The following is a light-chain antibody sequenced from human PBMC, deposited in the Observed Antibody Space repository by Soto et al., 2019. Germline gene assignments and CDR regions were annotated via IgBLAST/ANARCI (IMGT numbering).Light chain of an antibody. CDR1: QSVFGY. Sequence: VLTQSPATLSLSPGDRATLSCRASQSVFGYLAWYQHKPGQAPRLLIYDAYKRATGVPARFSGSGSETDFTLIISSLEPEDCAVYYCQQRSDSPPLTFGGGTRVEIK. J-gene: IGKJ4*01. V-gene: IGKV3-11*01. CDR2: DAY. CDR3: QQRSDSPPLT.